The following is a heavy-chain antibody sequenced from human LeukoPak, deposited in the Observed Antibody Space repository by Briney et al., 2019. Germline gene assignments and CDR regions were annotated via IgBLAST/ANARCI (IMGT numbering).Heavy chain of an antibody. J-gene: IGHJ4*02. Sequence: GGSLRLSCAASGYTFSSYGMHWVRQAPGKGLEWVAFIRYDGSNKYYADSVKGRFTISRDNSKNTLYLQMNSLRAEGTAVYYCAIQREPAAIRPLDYWGQGTLVTVSS. CDR2: IRYDGSNK. CDR1: GYTFSSYG. CDR3: AIQREPAAIRPLDY. V-gene: IGHV3-30*02. D-gene: IGHD2-2*01.